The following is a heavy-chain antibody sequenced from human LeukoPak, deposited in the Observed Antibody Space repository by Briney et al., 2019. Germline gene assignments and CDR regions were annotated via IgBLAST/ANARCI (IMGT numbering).Heavy chain of an antibody. CDR1: GFTFSSYG. CDR3: AKATAFRVDY. Sequence: GRSLRLSCAASGFTFSSYGMHWVRQAPGKGLEWVAVISYDGSNKYYADSVEGRFTISRDNSKNTLYLQMNSLRAEDTAVYYCAKATAFRVDYWGQGTLVTVSS. V-gene: IGHV3-30*18. CDR2: ISYDGSNK. J-gene: IGHJ4*02.